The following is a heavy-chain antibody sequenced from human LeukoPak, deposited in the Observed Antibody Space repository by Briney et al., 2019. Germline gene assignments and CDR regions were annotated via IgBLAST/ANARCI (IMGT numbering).Heavy chain of an antibody. CDR3: ARKSYSGYDF. CDR2: INPNSGGT. D-gene: IGHD5-12*01. J-gene: IGHJ4*02. CDR1: GYTFTGYY. Sequence: ASVKVSCKASGYTFTGYYMHWVRQAPGQGLEWMGWINPNSGGTNYAQKFQGKVTMTRDTSISTAYMELSRLRSEDTAVYYCARKSYSGYDFWGQGTLVTVSS. V-gene: IGHV1-2*02.